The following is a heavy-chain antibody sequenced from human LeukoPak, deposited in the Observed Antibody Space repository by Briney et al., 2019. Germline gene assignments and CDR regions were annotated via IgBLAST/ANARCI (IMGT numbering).Heavy chain of an antibody. CDR3: AKNTVTTYSTAYGMDV. Sequence: GGSLRLSCAASRFTFSSYAMSWVRQAPGKGLEWVSAISGSGGSTYYADSVKGRFTISRDNSKNTLYLQMNSLRAEDTAVYYCAKNTVTTYSTAYGMDVWGQGTTVTVSS. CDR1: RFTFSSYA. CDR2: ISGSGGST. D-gene: IGHD4-4*01. V-gene: IGHV3-23*01. J-gene: IGHJ6*02.